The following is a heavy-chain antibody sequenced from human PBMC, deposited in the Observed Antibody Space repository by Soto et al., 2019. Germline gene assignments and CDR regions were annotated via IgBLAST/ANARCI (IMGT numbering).Heavy chain of an antibody. V-gene: IGHV3-30-3*01. J-gene: IGHJ6*02. Sequence: PGGSLRLSCPASGFTFSSYAMHWVRQAPGKGLEWVAVISYDGSNKYYADSVKGRFTISRDNSKNTLYLQMNSLRAEDTAVYYCARDSGRESSGWNDNYYYGMDAWGQGTTVTVSS. CDR2: ISYDGSNK. CDR3: ARDSGRESSGWNDNYYYGMDA. CDR1: GFTFSSYA. D-gene: IGHD6-19*01.